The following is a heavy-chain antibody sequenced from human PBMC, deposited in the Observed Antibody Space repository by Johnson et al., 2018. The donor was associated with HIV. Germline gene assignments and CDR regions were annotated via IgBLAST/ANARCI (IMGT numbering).Heavy chain of an antibody. D-gene: IGHD6-13*01. CDR3: ARDSSSWSLGAFDI. V-gene: IGHV3-30-3*01. CDR1: GFTFSSYA. J-gene: IGHJ3*02. CDR2: ISYDGSNK. Sequence: QVQLVESGGGVVQPGRSLRLSCAASGFTFSSYAMHWVRQAPGKGLEWVAVISYDGSNKYYADSVKGRFTISRDNSKNTLYLQMNSLRAEDTAVYYCARDSSSWSLGAFDIWGQGTTVTVSS.